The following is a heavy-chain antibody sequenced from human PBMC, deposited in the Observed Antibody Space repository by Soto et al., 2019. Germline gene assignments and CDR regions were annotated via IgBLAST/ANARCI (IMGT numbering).Heavy chain of an antibody. Sequence: SVKVSCKASGGTFSSYAISWVRQAPGQGLEWMGGIIPIFGTANYAQKFQGRVTITADESTSAAYMELSSLRSEDTAVYYCARDIAARGGWFDPWGQGTLVTVSS. D-gene: IGHD6-6*01. CDR1: GGTFSSYA. V-gene: IGHV1-69*13. CDR2: IIPIFGTA. J-gene: IGHJ5*02. CDR3: ARDIAARGGWFDP.